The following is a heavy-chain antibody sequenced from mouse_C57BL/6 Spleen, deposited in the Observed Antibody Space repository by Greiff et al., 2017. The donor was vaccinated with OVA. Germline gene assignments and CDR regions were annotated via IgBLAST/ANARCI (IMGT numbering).Heavy chain of an antibody. D-gene: IGHD1-1*01. CDR1: GYTFTDYY. J-gene: IGHJ1*03. V-gene: IGHV1-26*01. CDR3: ERNYGSSYGYFDD. Sequence: VQLQQSGPELVKPGASVKISCKASGYTFTDYYMNWVKQSHGKSLEWIGDINPNNGGTSYNQKFKGKATSTVDKSSSTAYMELRSLTSEDSAVYDCERNYGSSYGYFDDWGTGTTVTVSS. CDR2: INPNNGGT.